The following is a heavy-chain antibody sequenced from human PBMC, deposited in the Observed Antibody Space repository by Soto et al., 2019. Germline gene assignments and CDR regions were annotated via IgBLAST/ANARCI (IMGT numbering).Heavy chain of an antibody. J-gene: IGHJ4*02. CDR3: ARGHDYGDQAYFDY. Sequence: PGGSLRLSCAASGFTFSSYSMNWVRQAPGKGLEWVSSISSSSSYIYYADSVKGRFTISRDNAKNSLYLQMNSLRAEDTAVYYCARGHDYGDQAYFDYWGQGTLVTVSS. CDR2: ISSSSSYI. D-gene: IGHD4-17*01. V-gene: IGHV3-21*01. CDR1: GFTFSSYS.